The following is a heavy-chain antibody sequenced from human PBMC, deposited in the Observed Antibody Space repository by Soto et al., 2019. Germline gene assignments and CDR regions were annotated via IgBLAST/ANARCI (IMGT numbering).Heavy chain of an antibody. CDR2: INRDGSKQ. CDR3: ARDVSPGTSSLYLDAFDI. D-gene: IGHD6-13*01. Sequence: EVQLEESGGDLVQAGGSLRVSCSASGFTLSSHWMTWVRQAPGKGLEWVANINRDGSKQSYLDSVRGRFTISRDNVRQSLYLQMNSLRADDTALYYCARDVSPGTSSLYLDAFDIWGQGTMVTVSS. J-gene: IGHJ3*02. CDR1: GFTLSSHW. V-gene: IGHV3-7*05.